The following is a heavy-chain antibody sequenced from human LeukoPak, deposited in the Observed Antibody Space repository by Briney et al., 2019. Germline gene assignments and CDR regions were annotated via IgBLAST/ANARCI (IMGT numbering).Heavy chain of an antibody. J-gene: IGHJ4*02. Sequence: GGSLRLSCEASGFLFISYPMHWIRQAPGKGLEWVASVSHDGEKTYYADSVKGRAFISRDDSRNTVYLQMNSLRAEDTAVYYCVRDRGTYRPIDYWGQGTLVTVSS. CDR3: VRDRGTYRPIDY. CDR1: GFLFISYP. D-gene: IGHD1-26*01. V-gene: IGHV3-30*04. CDR2: VSHDGEKT.